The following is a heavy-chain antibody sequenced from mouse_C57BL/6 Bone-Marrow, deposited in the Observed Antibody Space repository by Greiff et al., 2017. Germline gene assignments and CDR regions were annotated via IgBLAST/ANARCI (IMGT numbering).Heavy chain of an antibody. CDR2: ISSGGDYI. J-gene: IGHJ3*01. V-gene: IGHV5-9-1*02. Sequence: EVQRVESGEGLVKPGGSLKLSCAASGFTFSSYAMSWVRQTPEKRLEWVAYISSGGDYIYYADTVKGRFTISRDNARNTLYLQMSSLKSEDTAMYYCTRDSPNWDWFAYWGQGTLVTVSA. CDR3: TRDSPNWDWFAY. D-gene: IGHD4-1*02. CDR1: GFTFSSYA.